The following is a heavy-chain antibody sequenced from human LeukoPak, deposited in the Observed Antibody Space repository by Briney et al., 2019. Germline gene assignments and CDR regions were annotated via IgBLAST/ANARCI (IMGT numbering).Heavy chain of an antibody. CDR2: IYYSGST. CDR1: GGSISTYY. CDR3: ARTKSDNYFDP. Sequence: SETLSLTCTVSGGSISTYYWSWIRQPPGQELEWIGYIYYSGSTYYSPSLRSRVTISVDTSKNQFSLKLSSVTAADTAVYYCARTKSDNYFDPWGQGTLVTVSS. J-gene: IGHJ5*02. V-gene: IGHV4-59*08.